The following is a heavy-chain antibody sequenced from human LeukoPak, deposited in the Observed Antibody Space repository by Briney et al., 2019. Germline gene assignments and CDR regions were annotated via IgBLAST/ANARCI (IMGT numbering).Heavy chain of an antibody. J-gene: IGHJ4*02. CDR1: GFTFSSYS. Sequence: GGSLRLSCAASGFTFSSYSMNWVRQAPGKGLEWVSSISTSSSYIYYADSVKGRFTISRDNAKNSLYLQMKSLRAEDTAVYYCARGAKRWLQFKTSAGFDYWGQGTLITASS. D-gene: IGHD5-24*01. CDR3: ARGAKRWLQFKTSAGFDY. V-gene: IGHV3-21*06. CDR2: ISTSSSYI.